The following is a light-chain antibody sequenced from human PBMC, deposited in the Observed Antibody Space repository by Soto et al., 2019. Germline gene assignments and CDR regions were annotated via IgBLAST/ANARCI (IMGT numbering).Light chain of an antibody. CDR1: QGIGSY. CDR2: AAS. CDR3: QQLRMYPST. J-gene: IGKJ4*01. V-gene: IGKV1-9*01. Sequence: IQLTQSPSSLSASVGDRVTITCRASQGIGSYLAWYQQKPRKAPKLLIYAASTLQSGVLSRFSGSGSGTDFTLTISSLQPEDFATYYCQQLRMYPSTFGGGTKVEI.